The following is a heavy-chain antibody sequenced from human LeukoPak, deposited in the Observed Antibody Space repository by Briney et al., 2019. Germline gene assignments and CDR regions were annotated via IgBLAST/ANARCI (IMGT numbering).Heavy chain of an antibody. Sequence: GGSLRLSCAASGFTFRNYAMSWVRQAPGKVLECVSAIGGRGLSTFYADSVKGRFTISRDNSKSTLYLQMHSLRAEDTAIYYCARPVLAAARSDASDIWGQGTVVTVSS. V-gene: IGHV3-23*01. CDR2: IGGRGLST. CDR3: ARPVLAAARSDASDI. CDR1: GFTFRNYA. D-gene: IGHD2-15*01. J-gene: IGHJ3*02.